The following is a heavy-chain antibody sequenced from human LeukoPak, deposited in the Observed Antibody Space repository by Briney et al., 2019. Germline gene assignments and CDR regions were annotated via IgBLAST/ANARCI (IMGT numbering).Heavy chain of an antibody. J-gene: IGHJ4*02. D-gene: IGHD3-9*01. Sequence: SETLSLTCTVSGGSITGYYWSWIRQPPGKGLEWIGYFYYSGGTDYIRSLKSRVTMSVDTSKNQFSLKLRFVTAADTAVYYCARRADYFSTTGYDKFDYWGQGSLVTVSS. V-gene: IGHV4-59*08. CDR3: ARRADYFSTTGYDKFDY. CDR2: FYYSGGT. CDR1: GGSITGYY.